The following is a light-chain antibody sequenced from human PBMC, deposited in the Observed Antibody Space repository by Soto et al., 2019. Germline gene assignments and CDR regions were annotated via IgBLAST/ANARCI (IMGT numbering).Light chain of an antibody. CDR2: DVT. CDR3: SSFTSSMTNV. J-gene: IGLJ1*01. V-gene: IGLV2-14*01. CDR1: SSDVGGYNS. Sequence: QSALTQPASVSGSPGQSITISCTGTSSDVGGYNSVSWYQQHPGKAPKLILYDVTDRPSGVSYRFSGSKSGNTASLTISWLQAADEADYFCSSFTSSMTNVFGSGTKLTVL.